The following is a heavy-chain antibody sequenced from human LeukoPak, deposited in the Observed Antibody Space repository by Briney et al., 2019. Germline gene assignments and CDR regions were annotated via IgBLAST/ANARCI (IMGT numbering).Heavy chain of an antibody. Sequence: TGGSLRLSCAASGFTLSSYWMNWVRQAPGKGLESVAIVNEDGSAKYYLDSVKGRFTISRDNARNSLYLEMNSLRAEDTAVYYCARDYWRSIDHWGQGTLVTVSS. V-gene: IGHV3-7*01. CDR1: GFTLSSYW. CDR2: VNEDGSAK. D-gene: IGHD1-1*01. J-gene: IGHJ4*02. CDR3: ARDYWRSIDH.